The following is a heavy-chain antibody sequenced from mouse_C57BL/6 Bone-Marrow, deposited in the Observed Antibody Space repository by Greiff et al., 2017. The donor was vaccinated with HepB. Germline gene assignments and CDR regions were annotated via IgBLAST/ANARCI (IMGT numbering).Heavy chain of an antibody. Sequence: ESGPGLVKPSQSLSLTCSVTGYSITSGYYWNWIRQFPGNKLEWMGYISYDGSNNYNPSLKNRISITRDTSKNQFFLKLNSVTTEDTATYYCARGDMVTTGGYSYYFDYWGQGTTLTVSS. D-gene: IGHD2-2*01. CDR2: ISYDGSN. J-gene: IGHJ2*01. CDR3: ARGDMVTTGGYSYYFDY. V-gene: IGHV3-6*01. CDR1: GYSITSGYY.